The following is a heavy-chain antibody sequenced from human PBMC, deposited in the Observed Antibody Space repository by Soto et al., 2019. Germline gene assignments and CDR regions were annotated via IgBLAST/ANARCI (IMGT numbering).Heavy chain of an antibody. J-gene: IGHJ3*02. CDR2: ISYDGSNK. D-gene: IGHD3-10*01. CDR1: GFTFSSYA. CDR3: ARDEPSYYYGSGSYGHDAFDI. Sequence: GGSLRLSCAASGFTFSSYAMHWVRQAPGKGLEWVAVISYDGSNKYYADSVKGRFTISRDNSKNTLYLQMNSLRAEDTAVYYCARDEPSYYYGSGSYGHDAFDIWGQGTMVTVSS. V-gene: IGHV3-30*04.